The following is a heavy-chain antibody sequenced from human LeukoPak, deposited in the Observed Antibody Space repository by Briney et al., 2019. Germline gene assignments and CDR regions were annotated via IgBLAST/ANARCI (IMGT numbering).Heavy chain of an antibody. CDR1: GFTFDDYA. J-gene: IGHJ4*02. V-gene: IGHV3-9*01. CDR3: AKAEGPVAAAVDY. CDR2: ISWNSGSI. D-gene: IGHD2-15*01. Sequence: QLGGSLRLSCAASGFTFDDYAMHWVGQAPGKGLEWVSGISWNSGSIGCADSVKGRFTISRDNAKNSLYLQMNSLRAEDTALYYCAKAEGPVAAAVDYWGQGTLVTVSS.